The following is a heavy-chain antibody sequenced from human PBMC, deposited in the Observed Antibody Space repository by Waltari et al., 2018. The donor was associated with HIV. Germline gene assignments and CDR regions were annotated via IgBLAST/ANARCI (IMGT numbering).Heavy chain of an antibody. D-gene: IGHD2-15*01. J-gene: IGHJ4*02. V-gene: IGHV5-51*01. CDR1: GYRFTSYW. CDR3: AKATATLAFDY. CDR2: IFPSDSET. Sequence: EVQLVPSGAEVKKPGESLKISCTGFGYRFTSYWIGWVRQMPGKGLEWMGTIFPSDSETRYSPSFQGQVTISADKSINTAYLQWNSLKASDTAMYYCAKATATLAFDYWGQGTLVTVSS.